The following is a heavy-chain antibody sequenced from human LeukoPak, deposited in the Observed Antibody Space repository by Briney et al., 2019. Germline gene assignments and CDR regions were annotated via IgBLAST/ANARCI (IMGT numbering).Heavy chain of an antibody. J-gene: IGHJ4*02. CDR3: ARRPAYYDILTGYNPPDY. V-gene: IGHV4-4*07. CDR2: IYTSGST. D-gene: IGHD3-9*01. CDR1: GGSISSYY. Sequence: KPSETLSLTCTVSGGSISSYYWSWIRQPAGKGLEWIGRIYTSGSTNYNPSLKSRVTMSVDTSKNQFSLKLSSVTAADTAVYYCARRPAYYDILTGYNPPDYWGQGTLVTVSS.